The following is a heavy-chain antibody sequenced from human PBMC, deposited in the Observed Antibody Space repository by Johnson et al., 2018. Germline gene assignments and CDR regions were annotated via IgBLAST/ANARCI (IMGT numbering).Heavy chain of an antibody. J-gene: IGHJ1*01. V-gene: IGHV3-33*01. D-gene: IGHD3-22*01. Sequence: SGFTFVNYGMHWVRQAPGKGLEWVAVIWYDGSNKYYADSVKGRFTISRDNSKNTLYLEMNSLRAEDTALYYCERAADDSSGERYFQHWGQGTLVTVSS. CDR3: ERAADDSSGERYFQH. CDR1: GFTFVNYG. CDR2: IWYDGSNK.